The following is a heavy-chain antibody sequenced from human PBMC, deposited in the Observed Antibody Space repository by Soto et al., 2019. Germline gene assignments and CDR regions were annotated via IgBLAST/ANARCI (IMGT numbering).Heavy chain of an antibody. CDR1: GGTFSSYA. V-gene: IGHV1-69*13. D-gene: IGHD2-2*03. CDR3: ARYFVDIVVVPAAMRYYYGMDV. J-gene: IGHJ6*02. CDR2: MTPIIGKA. Sequence: AASVKVSCKASGGTFSSYAISWVRQAPGQGLEWMGGMTPIIGKANYAQKFQGRVTITADESTNTAYMELSSLRSEDTAVYYCARYFVDIVVVPAAMRYYYGMDVWGQGTTVTVSS.